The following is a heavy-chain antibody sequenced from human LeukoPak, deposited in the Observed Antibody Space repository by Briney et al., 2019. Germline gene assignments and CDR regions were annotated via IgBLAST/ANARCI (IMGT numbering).Heavy chain of an antibody. CDR2: ISSSSSYI. J-gene: IGHJ3*02. CDR3: ARVVVIAPYDAFDI. Sequence: PGGSLRPSCAASGFPFSTYSSNWFPQAPGKGLGGVSSISSSSSYIYYADSVKGRFTMSRNNAKNSLYLQMNSLCGEDTAVYYCARVVVIAPYDAFDIWGQGTMVTVSS. CDR1: GFPFSTYS. D-gene: IGHD2-21*01. V-gene: IGHV3-21*01.